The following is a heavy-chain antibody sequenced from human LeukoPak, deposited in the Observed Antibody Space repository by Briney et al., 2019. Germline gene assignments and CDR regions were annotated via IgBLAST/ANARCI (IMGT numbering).Heavy chain of an antibody. CDR1: GFTFSSYG. D-gene: IGHD3-3*01. CDR3: AKDFASGWFDP. V-gene: IGHV3-23*01. J-gene: IGHJ5*02. CDR2: ISGSGDST. Sequence: GGSLRLSCAASGFTFSSYGMSWVRQAPGKGLEWVASISGSGDSTYYADSVKGRVTISRDNSKNTLYLQMNSLRAEDTAVYYCAKDFASGWFDPWGQGTLVTVSS.